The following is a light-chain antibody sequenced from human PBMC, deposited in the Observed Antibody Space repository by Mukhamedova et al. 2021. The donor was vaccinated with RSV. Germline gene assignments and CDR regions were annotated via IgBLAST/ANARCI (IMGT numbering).Light chain of an antibody. CDR2: SDN. J-gene: IGLJ2*01. Sequence: GNKNAHWYQQKSGQAPVLVIYSDNNRSSGIPERFSGSNSGNTATLTISGAQAGDEADYYCQVWHSNAVVFGGGTKLTVL. CDR1: GNKN. CDR3: QVWHSNAVV. V-gene: IGLV3-9*01.